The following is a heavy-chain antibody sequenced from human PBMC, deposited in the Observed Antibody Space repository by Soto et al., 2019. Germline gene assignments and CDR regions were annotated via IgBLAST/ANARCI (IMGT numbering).Heavy chain of an antibody. CDR2: ISFDESNK. J-gene: IGHJ4*02. CDR3: ATGRRTTLAVDALCFES. V-gene: IGHV3-30*03. D-gene: IGHD6-19*01. Sequence: QVQLVESGGGVVQPGMSLRLSCVASGFTFSSYAMHWVRQAPDKGLEWVTHISFDESNKYYLDSVKSRFNISRDSSKNTLYLQMISMRPEDTAVDYRATGRRTTLAVDALCFESWCQGT. CDR1: GFTFSSYA.